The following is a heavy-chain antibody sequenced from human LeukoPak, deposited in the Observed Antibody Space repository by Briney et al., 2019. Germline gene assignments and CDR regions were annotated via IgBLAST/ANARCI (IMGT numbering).Heavy chain of an antibody. D-gene: IGHD5-12*01. CDR2: ISGGGAST. CDR3: AKGTYSAYNSGCAY. V-gene: IGHV3-23*01. CDR1: GFTFSSHA. Sequence: GGSLRLSCAASGFTFSSHAMSWVRQAPGKGLEWVSTISGGGASTYYADSVQGRFTISRDNSRNTLYLQMNSLRAEDTALYYCAKGTYSAYNSGCAYWGQGTLVTVSS. J-gene: IGHJ4*02.